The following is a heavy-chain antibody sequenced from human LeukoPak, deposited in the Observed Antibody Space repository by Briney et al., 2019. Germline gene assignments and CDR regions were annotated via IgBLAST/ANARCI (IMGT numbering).Heavy chain of an antibody. CDR3: AKDTSGWPRYYYCGMDV. CDR2: MSGSGSST. V-gene: IGHV3-23*01. Sequence: GGSLRLSCAASGFTFSSYAMSWVRQAPGKGLEWVSTMSGSGSSTYYADSVKGRFTISRDNSKNTLYLQMNSLRAEDTAVYYCAKDTSGWPRYYYCGMDVWGQGTTVTVSS. CDR1: GFTFSSYA. J-gene: IGHJ6*02. D-gene: IGHD6-19*01.